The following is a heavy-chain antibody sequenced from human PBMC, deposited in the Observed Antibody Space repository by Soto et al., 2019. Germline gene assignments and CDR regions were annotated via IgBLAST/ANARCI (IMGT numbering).Heavy chain of an antibody. CDR1: GFTFSSYG. J-gene: IGHJ4*02. CDR3: GAGQYFSDY. V-gene: IGHV3-30*03. D-gene: IGHD6-13*01. Sequence: QVQLVESGGGVVQPGRSLRLSCAASGFTFSSYGMHWVRQAPGKGLEWVALISYDGSDKYYADSVKGRFTISRDNSKNTLYLQMNSLRVEHTAVYYCGAGQYFSDYWGQGTLVTVSS. CDR2: ISYDGSDK.